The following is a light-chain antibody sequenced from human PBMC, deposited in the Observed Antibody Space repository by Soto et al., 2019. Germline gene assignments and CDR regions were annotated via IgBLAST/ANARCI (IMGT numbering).Light chain of an antibody. Sequence: QSALTQPRSGSGSPGQSVTISCTGTSSNVGTYNYVSWYQQHPGKAPKLMIYDVNKWPSGIPDRFSGSKSGNSASLTISGLQAEDEADYYCCSYAGGYTWVFGGGTKLTVL. J-gene: IGLJ3*02. CDR3: CSYAGGYTWV. V-gene: IGLV2-11*01. CDR2: DVN. CDR1: SSNVGTYNY.